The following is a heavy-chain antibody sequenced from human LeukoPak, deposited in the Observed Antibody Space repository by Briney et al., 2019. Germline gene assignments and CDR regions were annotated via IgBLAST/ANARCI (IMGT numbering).Heavy chain of an antibody. CDR3: ASISYYDFWSGYYPTDY. V-gene: IGHV3-7*01. CDR2: IKKDGSEK. D-gene: IGHD3-3*01. Sequence: GGSLRLSCAAPGFTFSSYWRSWFRQAPGRGREWVPTIKKDGSEKYYVDSVKGRFTISRDNAKNSLYLQMNSLRAEDTAVYYCASISYYDFWSGYYPTDYWGQGTLVTVSS. CDR1: GFTFSSYW. J-gene: IGHJ4*02.